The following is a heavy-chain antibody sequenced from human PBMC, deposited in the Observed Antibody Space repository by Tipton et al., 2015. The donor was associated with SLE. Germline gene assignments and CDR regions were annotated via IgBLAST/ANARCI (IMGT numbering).Heavy chain of an antibody. Sequence: SLRLSCAASGFTFSSYAMHWVRQAPGKGLEWVAVISYDGSNKYYADSVKGRFTISRDNSKNTLYLQMNSLRAEDTAVYYCAREIEVYLRDAFDIWGQGTMVTVSS. V-gene: IGHV3-30*04. J-gene: IGHJ3*02. CDR1: GFTFSSYA. CDR3: AREIEVYLRDAFDI. D-gene: IGHD2-8*01. CDR2: ISYDGSNK.